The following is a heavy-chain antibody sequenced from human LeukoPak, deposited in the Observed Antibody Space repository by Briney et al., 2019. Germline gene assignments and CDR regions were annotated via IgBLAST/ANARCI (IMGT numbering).Heavy chain of an antibody. CDR3: AKDHGTNAYDPFDY. CDR1: GFNFRSHA. V-gene: IGHV3-23*01. J-gene: IGHJ4*02. CDR2: ISNGGAGT. Sequence: GGSLRLSCAASGFNFRSHAMSWVRQAPGKGLEWVSVISNGGAGTYYADSVKGRFTISRDNSKSTLYLQMSSLRAEDTAVYYCAKDHGTNAYDPFDYWGQGTLVTVSS. D-gene: IGHD2-8*01.